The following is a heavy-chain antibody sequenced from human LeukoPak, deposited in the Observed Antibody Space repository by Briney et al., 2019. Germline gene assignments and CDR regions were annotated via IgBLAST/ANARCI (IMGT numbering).Heavy chain of an antibody. V-gene: IGHV4-61*02. J-gene: IGHJ5*02. Sequence: PSETLSLTCSVSGGSISSSNYYWSWIRQPAGKGLEWIGRIYTSGSTNYNPSLKSRVTMSVDTSKNQFSLKLSSVTAADTAVYYCARASLGWELNNWFDPWGQGTLVTVSS. D-gene: IGHD1-26*01. CDR3: ARASLGWELNNWFDP. CDR2: IYTSGST. CDR1: GGSISSSNYY.